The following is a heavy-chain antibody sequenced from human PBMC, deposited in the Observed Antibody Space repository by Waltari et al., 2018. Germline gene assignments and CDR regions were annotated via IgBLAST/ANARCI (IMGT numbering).Heavy chain of an antibody. D-gene: IGHD6-19*01. CDR2: IRFDGGKK. J-gene: IGHJ4*02. V-gene: IGHV3-30*02. Sequence: QVQLVESGGGVVQPGGSLRLSCATSGFTFSTYGIHWVRQAPGKGLEWVTFIRFDGGKKYYAESVKGRFIISRDNSKNTLNLQMNSLRAEDTAVYYCAKGSGWFSFDYWGQGTLVTVSS. CDR1: GFTFSTYG. CDR3: AKGSGWFSFDY.